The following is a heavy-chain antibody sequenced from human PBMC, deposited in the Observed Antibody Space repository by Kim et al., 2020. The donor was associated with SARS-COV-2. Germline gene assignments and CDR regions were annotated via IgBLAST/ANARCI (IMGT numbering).Heavy chain of an antibody. CDR1: GYTFTDYD. Sequence: ASVKVSCKASGYTFTDYDIHWVRQAPGQGLEWMGRIHPNSGDTDYAQKFRDRVTMTRDTSVTTTYMEMSTLRSDDTAVFYCARGQRDGSSYCELWGQGTLVTVSS. D-gene: IGHD1-26*01. CDR3: ARGQRDGSSYCEL. J-gene: IGHJ4*02. CDR2: IHPNSGDT. V-gene: IGHV1-2*06.